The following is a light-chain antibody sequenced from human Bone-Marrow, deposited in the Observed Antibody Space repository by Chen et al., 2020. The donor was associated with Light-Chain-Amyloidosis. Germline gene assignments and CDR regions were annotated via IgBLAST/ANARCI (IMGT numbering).Light chain of an antibody. CDR1: DLPTKY. CDR3: QSADRSGTYEVI. V-gene: IGLV3-25*03. J-gene: IGLJ2*01. Sequence: SYELTQPPSVSVSPGQTARINCSGDDLPTKYAYWYQQKPGQAPGMVIHRGTERPSGISERFSGSGSGTTATLTRSGVQAEDEADYHCQSADRSGTYEVIFGGGTKLTVL. CDR2: RGT.